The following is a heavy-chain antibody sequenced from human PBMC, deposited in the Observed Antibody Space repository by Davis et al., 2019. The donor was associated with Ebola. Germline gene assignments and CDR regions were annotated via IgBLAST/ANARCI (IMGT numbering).Heavy chain of an antibody. D-gene: IGHD2-8*02. J-gene: IGHJ5*02. Sequence: GESLKISCAASGFTFSSYSMHWVRQAPGKGLEWVAVIWYDGSNKYYADSVKGRFTISRDNAKNSLYLQMNSLRAEDTAVYYCARTVTGGLFVAWGQGTLVTVSS. CDR1: GFTFSSYS. V-gene: IGHV3-33*08. CDR3: ARTVTGGLFVA. CDR2: IWYDGSNK.